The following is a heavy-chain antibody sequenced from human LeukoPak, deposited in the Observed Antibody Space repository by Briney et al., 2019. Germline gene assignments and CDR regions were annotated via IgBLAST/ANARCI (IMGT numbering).Heavy chain of an antibody. J-gene: IGHJ4*02. CDR3: ARDADYGDYVGS. D-gene: IGHD4-17*01. V-gene: IGHV3-53*01. CDR2: IYSGGST. CDR1: GFTVSSNY. Sequence: GGSLRFSCAASGFTVSSNYMSWVRQAPGKGLEWVSVIYSGGSTYYADSVKGRFTISRDNSKNTLYLQMNSLRAEDTAVYYCARDADYGDYVGSWGQGTLVTVSS.